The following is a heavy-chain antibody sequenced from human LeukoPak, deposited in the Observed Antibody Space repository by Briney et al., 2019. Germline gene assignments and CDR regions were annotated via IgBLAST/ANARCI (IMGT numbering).Heavy chain of an antibody. J-gene: IGHJ5*02. V-gene: IGHV4-4*07. D-gene: IGHD2-21*01. CDR1: GGSISSYY. CDR2: IYTSGST. Sequence: SETLSLTCTVSGGSISSYYWSWIRQPAGKGLEWIGRIYTSGSTNYNPSLKSRVTMSVDTSKNEFSLKLTSVTAADTAVYFCARDFAVADGQTATWFDPWGQGTLVTVSS. CDR3: ARDFAVADGQTATWFDP.